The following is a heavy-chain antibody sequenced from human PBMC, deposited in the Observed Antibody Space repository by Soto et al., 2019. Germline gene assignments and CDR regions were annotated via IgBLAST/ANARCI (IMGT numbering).Heavy chain of an antibody. Sequence: SETLSLTCAVSGGSISSSNWWSWVRQPPGKGLEWIGEIYHSGSTNYNPSLKSRVTISVDKSKNQLSLNLTSVTAADTAVYYCARHFRDAYTALAFWGQGTLVTVSS. D-gene: IGHD3-3*02. CDR2: IYHSGST. V-gene: IGHV4-4*02. CDR3: ARHFRDAYTALAF. CDR1: GGSISSSNW. J-gene: IGHJ4*02.